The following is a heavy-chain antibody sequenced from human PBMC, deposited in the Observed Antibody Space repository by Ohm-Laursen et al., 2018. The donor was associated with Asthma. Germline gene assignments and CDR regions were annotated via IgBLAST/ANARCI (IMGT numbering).Heavy chain of an antibody. D-gene: IGHD3-22*01. Sequence: SLRLSCSASGFTFDDYTMHWVRQAPGKGLEWVSLINWDGGSTSYADSVKGRFTISRDNSKNSLYLQMNSLRAEDTALYYCAKDGTSSGYYYNWYFDLWGRGTLVTVSS. J-gene: IGHJ2*01. CDR2: INWDGGST. V-gene: IGHV3-43*01. CDR1: GFTFDDYT. CDR3: AKDGTSSGYYYNWYFDL.